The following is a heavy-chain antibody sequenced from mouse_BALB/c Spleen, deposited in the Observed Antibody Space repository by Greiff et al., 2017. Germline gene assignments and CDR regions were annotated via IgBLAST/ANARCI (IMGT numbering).Heavy chain of an antibody. V-gene: IGHV1-4*01. D-gene: IGHD1-1*01. CDR1: GYTFTSYT. Sequence: QVHVKQSGAELARPGASVKMSCKASGYTFTSYTMPWVKQRPGQGLEWIGYINPSSGYTNYNQKFKDKATLTADKSSSTAYMQLSSLTSEDSAVYYCARRGFTTVVGDYWGQGTTLTVSA. CDR3: ARRGFTTVVGDY. J-gene: IGHJ2*01. CDR2: INPSSGYT.